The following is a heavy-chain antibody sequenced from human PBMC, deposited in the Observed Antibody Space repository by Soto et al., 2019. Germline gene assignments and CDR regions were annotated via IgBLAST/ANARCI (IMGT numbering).Heavy chain of an antibody. CDR2: IIPIFGTA. V-gene: IGHV1-69*13. Sequence: SVKVSCKASGGTFSSYAISWVRQAPGQGLEWMGGIIPIFGTANYAQKFQGRVTITADESTSTAYMELSSLRSEDTAVYYCARGTMIVVVNYYYGMDVWGQGTTVTVSS. CDR1: GGTFSSYA. CDR3: ARGTMIVVVNYYYGMDV. D-gene: IGHD3-22*01. J-gene: IGHJ6*02.